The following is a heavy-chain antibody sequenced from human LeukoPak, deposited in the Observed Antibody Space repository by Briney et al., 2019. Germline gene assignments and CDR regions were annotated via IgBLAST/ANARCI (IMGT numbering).Heavy chain of an antibody. CDR2: ISAYNGNT. CDR1: GYTFTSYG. CDR3: ARGDGVVVVPAAIDY. J-gene: IGHJ4*02. Sequence: ASVTVSCTASGYTFTSYGISWVRQAPGQGLEWMGWISAYNGNTNYAQTLQGRVTMTTDTSKSTAYMELRSLRSDDTAVYYCARGDGVVVVPAAIDYWGQGTLVTVSS. D-gene: IGHD2-2*01. V-gene: IGHV1-18*01.